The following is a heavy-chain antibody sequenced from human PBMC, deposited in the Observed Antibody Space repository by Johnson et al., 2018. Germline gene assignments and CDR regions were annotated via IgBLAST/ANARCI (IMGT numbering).Heavy chain of an antibody. CDR2: ISYDGSNK. Sequence: QVQLVQSGGGVVQPGRSLRLSCAASGFTFSSYGMHWVRQAPGKGLEWVAVISYDGSNKYYADSVKGRFTISRDNSKNTLFLQMNSLRAEDTAVYYGAKDTRDNYGDYLYYYYYMDGSGKGTTVTVSS. J-gene: IGHJ6*03. CDR1: GFTFSSYG. D-gene: IGHD4-17*01. V-gene: IGHV3-30*18. CDR3: AKDTRDNYGDYLYYYYYMDG.